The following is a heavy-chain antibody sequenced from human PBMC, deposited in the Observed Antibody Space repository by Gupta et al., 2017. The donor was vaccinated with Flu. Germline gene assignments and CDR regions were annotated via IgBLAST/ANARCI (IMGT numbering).Heavy chain of an antibody. J-gene: IGHJ5*01. CDR1: GDSITSGDYY. Sequence: QVRLQESGPGLVKPLQTLSLTCTVSGDSITSGDYYWNWVRQPAGKELEWIGRIYASGATYYNAALNGRVTMSIETSKNQLSLKLISVTAADTAVYYCARVRSGGNWFDSWGQGTLVTVSS. CDR3: ARVRSGGNWFDS. CDR2: IYASGAT. D-gene: IGHD2-15*01. V-gene: IGHV4-61*02.